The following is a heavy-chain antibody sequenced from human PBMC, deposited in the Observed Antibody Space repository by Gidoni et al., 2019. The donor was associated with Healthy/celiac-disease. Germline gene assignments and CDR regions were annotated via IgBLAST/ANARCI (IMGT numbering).Heavy chain of an antibody. CDR2: IYSGGST. CDR1: GFTVSSNY. Sequence: EVQLVESGGGLVQPGGSLRLSCAASGFTVSSNYMSWVRQAPGKGLEWVSVIYSGGSTYYADSVKGRFTISRDNSKNTLYLQMNSLRAEDTAVYYCARGIVVVPAAMFGGGWVFDYWGQGTLVTVSS. V-gene: IGHV3-66*02. CDR3: ARGIVVVPAAMFGGGWVFDY. J-gene: IGHJ4*02. D-gene: IGHD2-2*01.